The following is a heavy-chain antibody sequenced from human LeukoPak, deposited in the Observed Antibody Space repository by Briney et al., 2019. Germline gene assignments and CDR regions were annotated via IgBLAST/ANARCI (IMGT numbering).Heavy chain of an antibody. J-gene: IGHJ4*02. D-gene: IGHD2-21*02. CDR3: VKDRHPTIRGGDCYFGY. Sequence: PGGSLRLSCSASGFTFSSYAMHWVRQAPGKGLEYVSAISSNGGSTYYADSVKGRFTISRDNSKNTLYLQMSSLRAEDTAVYYCVKDRHPTIRGGDCYFGYWGQGTLVTVSS. CDR2: ISSNGGST. CDR1: GFTFSSYA. V-gene: IGHV3-64D*06.